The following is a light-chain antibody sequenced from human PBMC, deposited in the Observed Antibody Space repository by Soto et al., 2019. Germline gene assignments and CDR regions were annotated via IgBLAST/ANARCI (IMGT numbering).Light chain of an antibody. J-gene: IGLJ3*02. CDR1: SSDVGIYNY. V-gene: IGLV2-14*01. CDR2: EVS. CDR3: SSYTTSSIWV. Sequence: QSVLTQPASVSGSPGQSITISCTGTSSDVGIYNYVSWYQQLPDKAPKLMIFEVSNWPSGVSNRFSGSKSGNTASLTISGLQTEDEADYFCSSYTTSSIWVFGGGTKLTVL.